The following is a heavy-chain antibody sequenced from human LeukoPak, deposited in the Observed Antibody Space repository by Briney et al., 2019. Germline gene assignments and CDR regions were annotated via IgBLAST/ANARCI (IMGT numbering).Heavy chain of an antibody. J-gene: IGHJ4*02. CDR3: ARAGYDILPGYYNGLDY. Sequence: GGSLRLSCAASGFTFSSYGMHWVRQAPGKGLEWVAVISYDGSNKYYADSVKGRFTISRDNSKNTLYLQMNSLRAEDTAVYYCARAGYDILPGYYNGLDYWGQGTLVTVSS. CDR2: ISYDGSNK. V-gene: IGHV3-33*01. CDR1: GFTFSSYG. D-gene: IGHD3-9*01.